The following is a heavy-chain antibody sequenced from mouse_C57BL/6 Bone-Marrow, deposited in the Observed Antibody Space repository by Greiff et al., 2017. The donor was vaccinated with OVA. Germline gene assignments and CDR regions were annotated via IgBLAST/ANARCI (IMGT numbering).Heavy chain of an antibody. J-gene: IGHJ4*01. D-gene: IGHD2-4*01. CDR2: ILPGSGST. Sequence: VKLQESGAELMKPGASVKLSCKATGYTFTGYWIEWVKQRPGHGLEWIGEILPGSGSTNYNEKFNGKATFSADTSSNPAYMQLSSLTTADSAIYYCSRSIYYDYLGAMDYWGQGTSVTVSS. CDR3: SRSIYYDYLGAMDY. CDR1: GYTFTGYW. V-gene: IGHV1-9*01.